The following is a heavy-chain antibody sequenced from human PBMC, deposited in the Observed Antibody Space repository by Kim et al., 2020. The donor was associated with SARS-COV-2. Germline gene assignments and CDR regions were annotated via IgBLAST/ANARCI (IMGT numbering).Heavy chain of an antibody. J-gene: IGHJ5*02. D-gene: IGHD2-21*02. V-gene: IGHV3-9*01. CDR3: AKGVVVVTGDWFDP. Sequence: YAASVKGRLTIARDNAKNSLYLPRNSLRAEETALYYCAKGVVVVTGDWFDPWGQGTLVTVSS.